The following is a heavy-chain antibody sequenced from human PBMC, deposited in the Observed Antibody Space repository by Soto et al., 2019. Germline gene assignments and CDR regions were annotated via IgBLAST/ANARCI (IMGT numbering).Heavy chain of an antibody. CDR1: GYTFTSYA. CDR3: ARGLVRAVITHFDY. J-gene: IGHJ4*02. D-gene: IGHD3-10*01. Sequence: QVQLVQSGAEVKKPGASVRVSCKPSGYTFTSYAITWVRQAPGRGLGWMGWIDPFTGDTTYAQNFQGRVTMTTDTSTDTAYVELRSLTSDDAAVYYCARGLVRAVITHFDYWGQGTLVTVSS. V-gene: IGHV1-18*01. CDR2: IDPFTGDT.